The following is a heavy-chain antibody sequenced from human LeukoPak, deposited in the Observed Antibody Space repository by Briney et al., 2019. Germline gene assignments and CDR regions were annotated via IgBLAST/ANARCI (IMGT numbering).Heavy chain of an antibody. J-gene: IGHJ6*02. Sequence: GGSLRLSCSASGFTFRTYTMHWVRQAPGKGPEYVSSFSSNGGTTHYADSVKGRFTISRDNSKNTLYLQMSSLRAEDTAVYICVKEVIYYNSGRYYSAMDVWGQGTTVTVSS. CDR1: GFTFRTYT. D-gene: IGHD3-10*01. CDR2: FSSNGGTT. V-gene: IGHV3-64D*06. CDR3: VKEVIYYNSGRYYSAMDV.